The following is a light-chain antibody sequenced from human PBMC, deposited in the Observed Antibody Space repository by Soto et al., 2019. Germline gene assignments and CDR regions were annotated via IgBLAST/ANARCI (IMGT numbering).Light chain of an antibody. J-gene: IGKJ1*01. Sequence: EIVLTQSPGTLSLSPGERATLSCRASQSVSSSYLAWYQQKPGQAPRLLIYGASSRATGIPDRFIGRGSGTHSTHTTSSLVPDDFAVYYGQEYGSSRPFGQGTKVEIQ. CDR3: QEYGSSRP. CDR2: GAS. CDR1: QSVSSSY. V-gene: IGKV3-20*01.